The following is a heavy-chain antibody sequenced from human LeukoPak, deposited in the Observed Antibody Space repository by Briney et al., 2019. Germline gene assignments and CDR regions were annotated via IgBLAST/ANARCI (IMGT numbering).Heavy chain of an antibody. CDR2: IIPILGIA. Sequence: SVKVSCKASGGTFSSYTISWVRQAPGQGLERMGRIIPILGIANYAQKFQGRVTITADKSTSTAYMELSSLRSEDTAVYYCARVEVGALGYWGQGTLVTVSS. D-gene: IGHD1-26*01. J-gene: IGHJ4*02. V-gene: IGHV1-69*02. CDR3: ARVEVGALGY. CDR1: GGTFSSYT.